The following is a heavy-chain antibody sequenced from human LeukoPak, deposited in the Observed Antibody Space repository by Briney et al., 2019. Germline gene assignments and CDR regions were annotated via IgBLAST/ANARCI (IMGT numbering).Heavy chain of an antibody. CDR1: GFTFSSYS. CDR2: ISNSSSYI. Sequence: GGSLRLSCAASGFTFSSYSMNWVRQAPGKGLEWVSSISNSSSYIYYADSVKGRFTISRDNAKNSLYLQMNSLRAEDTAVYYCAREGPGNLYYYDSSGSYDYWGQGTLVTVSS. D-gene: IGHD3-22*01. CDR3: AREGPGNLYYYDSSGSYDY. V-gene: IGHV3-21*01. J-gene: IGHJ4*02.